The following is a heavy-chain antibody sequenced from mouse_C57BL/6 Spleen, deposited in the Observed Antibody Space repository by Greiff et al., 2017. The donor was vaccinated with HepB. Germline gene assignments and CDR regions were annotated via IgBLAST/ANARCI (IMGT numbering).Heavy chain of an antibody. CDR1: GFNIKDDY. CDR2: IDPENGDT. D-gene: IGHD1-1*01. V-gene: IGHV14-4*01. CDR3: TGSSLYYYAMDY. Sequence: EVQLQQSGAELVRPGASVKLSCTASGFNIKDDYMHWVKQRPEQGLEWIGWIDPENGDTEYASKFQGKATITADTSSNTAYLQLSSLTSEDTAVYYCTGSSLYYYAMDYWGQGTSVTVSS. J-gene: IGHJ4*01.